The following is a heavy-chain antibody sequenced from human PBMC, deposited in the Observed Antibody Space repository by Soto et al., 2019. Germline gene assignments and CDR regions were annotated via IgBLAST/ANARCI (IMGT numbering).Heavy chain of an antibody. CDR2: ISSTAVGT. CDR1: GFTFSSYA. J-gene: IGHJ4*02. V-gene: IGHV3-23*01. Sequence: EVQLLESGGGLVQPGGSLRLSCAASGFTFSSYAMGWVRQAPGKGLEWVSTISSTAVGTDYADSVKGRFTISRDNSKNTLYLQMNSLRAEDTAVYYCAQAISRERQIDYWGQGTLVTVSS. D-gene: IGHD1-26*01. CDR3: AQAISRERQIDY.